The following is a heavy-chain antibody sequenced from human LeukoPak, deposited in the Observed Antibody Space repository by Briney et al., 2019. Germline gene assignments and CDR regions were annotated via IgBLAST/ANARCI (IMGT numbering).Heavy chain of an antibody. V-gene: IGHV3-33*01. J-gene: IGHJ4*02. CDR1: GFTFSGYG. CDR3: ARERGYDILTGYHRTFDY. Sequence: GGSLRLSCAASGFTFSGYGMHWVRQAPGKGLEWVAVIWYDGSNKYYADSVKGRFTISRDNSKNTLYLQMNSLRAEDTAVYYCARERGYDILTGYHRTFDYWGQGTLVTVSS. D-gene: IGHD3-9*01. CDR2: IWYDGSNK.